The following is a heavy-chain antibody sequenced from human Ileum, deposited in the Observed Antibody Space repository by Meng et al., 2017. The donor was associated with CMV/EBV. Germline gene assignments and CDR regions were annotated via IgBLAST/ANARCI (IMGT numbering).Heavy chain of an antibody. J-gene: IGHJ4*02. CDR1: GGSITTYY. CDR2: INAGGST. V-gene: IGHV4-4*07. D-gene: IGHD4-17*01. CDR3: AREENTVNQFEY. Sequence: QVDLPELGPGLVKPLEALSLTCAGSGGSITTYYCTWVRQPAGKGLEWIGRINAGGSTNDNPSLKSRVTMSVDTSKNQFSLMVTSVIAADTAVYYCAREENTVNQFEYWGQGTLVTVSS.